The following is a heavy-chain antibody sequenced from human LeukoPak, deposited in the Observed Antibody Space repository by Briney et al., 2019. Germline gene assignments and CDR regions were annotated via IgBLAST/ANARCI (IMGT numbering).Heavy chain of an antibody. V-gene: IGHV3-23*01. CDR1: GFTFSSYG. Sequence: PGGSLRLSCAASGFTFSSYGMNWVRQATGRGLEWVSGFSGSTGSTHYADPVKGRFTISRDNPRDTLSLQMNSLRGEDTAVYYCARGGMRGKISYTCYYMDVWGKGTTVTVSS. CDR3: ARGGMRGKISYTCYYMDV. CDR2: FSGSTGST. D-gene: IGHD2-2*02. J-gene: IGHJ6*03.